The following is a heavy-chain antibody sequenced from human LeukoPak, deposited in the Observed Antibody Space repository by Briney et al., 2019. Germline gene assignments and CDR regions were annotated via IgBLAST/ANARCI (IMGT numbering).Heavy chain of an antibody. CDR2: IYYSGST. V-gene: IGHV4-59*01. Sequence: PSETLSLTCTVSGGSISSYYWSWIRQPPGKGLEWTGYIYYSGSTNYNPSLKSRVTMSVDTSKNQFSLKLSSVTAADTAVYYCARDLHYCSGGSCYPDVWGKGTTVTVSS. D-gene: IGHD2-15*01. J-gene: IGHJ6*04. CDR3: ARDLHYCSGGSCYPDV. CDR1: GGSISSYY.